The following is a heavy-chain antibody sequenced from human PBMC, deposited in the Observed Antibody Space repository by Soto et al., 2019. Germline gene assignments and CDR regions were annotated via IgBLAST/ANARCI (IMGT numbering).Heavy chain of an antibody. CDR3: VRGSRANCFDL. V-gene: IGHV3-11*04. Sequence: GGSLRLSCAASGFPFSDNTMSWVRQAPGRGLEWLAYVSPGGDTVHYADSVNGRFFISRDTPRNSVFLQMNSLRHEDTAVYYCVRGSRANCFDLWGPGTVVTVSS. J-gene: IGHJ3*01. CDR1: GFPFSDNT. CDR2: VSPGGDTV.